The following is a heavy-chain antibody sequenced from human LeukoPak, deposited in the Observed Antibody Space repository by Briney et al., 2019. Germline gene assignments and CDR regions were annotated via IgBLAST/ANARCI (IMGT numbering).Heavy chain of an antibody. CDR2: ISGSGGST. CDR3: AKDAVSYIGRSYFDY. J-gene: IGHJ4*02. Sequence: GGSLRLSCAASGFTFSSYEMNWVRQAPGKGLEWLSAISGSGGSTYYADSVKGRFTISRDNSKNTLYLQMNSLRAEDTAVYYCAKDAVSYIGRSYFDYWGQGTLVTVSS. V-gene: IGHV3-23*01. D-gene: IGHD2-15*01. CDR1: GFTFSSYE.